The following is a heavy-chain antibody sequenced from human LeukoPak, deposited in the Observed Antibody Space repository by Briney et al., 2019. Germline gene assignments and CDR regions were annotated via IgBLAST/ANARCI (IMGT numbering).Heavy chain of an antibody. CDR1: GFTFSSYS. V-gene: IGHV3-21*01. D-gene: IGHD6-19*01. CDR3: ARGPVAGPGTYYFDY. CDR2: INSSSSYV. Sequence: GGSLRLSCAASGFTFSSYSMNWVRQAPGKGLEWVSSINSSSSYVYYADSVKGRFTISRDNAKNSLYLQMNSLRAEDTAVYYCARGPVAGPGTYYFDYWGQGTLVTVSS. J-gene: IGHJ4*02.